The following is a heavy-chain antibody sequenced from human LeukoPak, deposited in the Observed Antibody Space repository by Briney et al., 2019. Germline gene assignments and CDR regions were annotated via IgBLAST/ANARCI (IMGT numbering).Heavy chain of an antibody. CDR1: GVTVSNNY. V-gene: IGHV3-53*01. CDR2: IYGGGTT. Sequence: GGSLRLSCAASGVTVSNNYMSWVRQPPGKGLEWVSLIYGGGTTYYADSVKGQFTISSASSKNTLYPQMNSLRAEDTAVYYCARAPNYGDYGGQWGRGTLVTVSS. J-gene: IGHJ4*02. D-gene: IGHD4-17*01. CDR3: ARAPNYGDYGGQ.